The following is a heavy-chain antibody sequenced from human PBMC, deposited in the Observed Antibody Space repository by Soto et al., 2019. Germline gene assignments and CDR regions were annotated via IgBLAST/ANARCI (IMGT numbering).Heavy chain of an antibody. J-gene: IGHJ4*02. D-gene: IGHD3-10*01. V-gene: IGHV1-69*02. Sequence: QVQLVQSGAEVKKPGSSVRVSCKASGDTFTFYSINWVRQAPVLGLEWMGRINPILSMSNYAQRFQGRVTMTADKSTSTAYIELSSLRSEDTAMYYCASSYGSGYRAFDYWGQGALVTVSS. CDR2: INPILSMS. CDR1: GDTFTFYS. CDR3: ASSYGSGYRAFDY.